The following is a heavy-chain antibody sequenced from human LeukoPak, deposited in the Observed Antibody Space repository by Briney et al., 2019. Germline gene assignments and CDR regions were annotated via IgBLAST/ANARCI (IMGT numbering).Heavy chain of an antibody. CDR2: IYSSGTA. D-gene: IGHD3-22*01. Sequence: SETLSLTCAVSGSSISSGSYCWGWIRQPPGKGLEWIGSIYSSGTAYYNPSLKSRVTISVDTFNKQFSLKLSSVSAADTALYSCASHSNYNDSSPYYYNFASWGQGTRVTVSS. V-gene: IGHV4-39*01. CDR1: GSSISSGSYC. CDR3: ASHSNYNDSSPYYYNFAS. J-gene: IGHJ4*02.